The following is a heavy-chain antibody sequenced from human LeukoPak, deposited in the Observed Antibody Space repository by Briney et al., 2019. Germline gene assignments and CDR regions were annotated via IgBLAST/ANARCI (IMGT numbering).Heavy chain of an antibody. J-gene: IGHJ1*01. CDR2: IIPIFGTA. D-gene: IGHD3-10*01. CDR3: ARDYGSGTTPFQH. Sequence: SVKVSCKASGGTFSSYAISWVRQAPGQGLEWMGGIIPIFGTANYAQKFQGGVTITADESTSTAYMELSSLRSEDTAVYYCARDYGSGTTPFQHWGQGTLVTVSS. V-gene: IGHV1-69*13. CDR1: GGTFSSYA.